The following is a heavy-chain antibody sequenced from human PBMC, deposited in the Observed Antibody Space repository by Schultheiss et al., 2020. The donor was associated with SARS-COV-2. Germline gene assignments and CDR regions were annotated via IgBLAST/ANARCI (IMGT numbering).Heavy chain of an antibody. CDR3: ARDRYDFWSGYYT. D-gene: IGHD3-3*01. J-gene: IGHJ4*02. Sequence: GGSLRLSCAASGFTFSDYYMSWIRQAPGKGLEWVSYISSSGSTIYYADSVKGRFTISRHNSKNTLYLQMNSLRAEDTAVYYCARDRYDFWSGYYTWGQGTLVTVSS. CDR1: GFTFSDYY. CDR2: ISSSGSTI. V-gene: IGHV3-11*01.